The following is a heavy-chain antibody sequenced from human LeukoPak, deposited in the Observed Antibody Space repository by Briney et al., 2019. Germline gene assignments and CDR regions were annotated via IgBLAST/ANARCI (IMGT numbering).Heavy chain of an antibody. J-gene: IGHJ3*02. CDR2: ISSSGSTT. CDR1: GFTFSDYY. Sequence: GGSLRLSCAASGFTFSDYYMSWIRQAPGKGLQWASYISSSGSTTYYADFVKGRFTISRDNAKNSLYLQMNSLRAEDTAVYYCAREKRWFGDPDAFDIWGQGTMVTVSS. D-gene: IGHD3-10*01. CDR3: AREKRWFGDPDAFDI. V-gene: IGHV3-11*01.